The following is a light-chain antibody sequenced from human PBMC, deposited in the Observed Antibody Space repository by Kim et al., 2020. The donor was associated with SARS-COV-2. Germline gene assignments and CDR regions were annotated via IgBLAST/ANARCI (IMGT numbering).Light chain of an antibody. V-gene: IGKV1-17*01. CDR1: QDIRND. J-gene: IGKJ5*01. CDR2: GAS. CDR3: LQHSTYPIT. Sequence: ASVGDRVTITYRASQDIRNDLGWYQQNPGRAPKRLIYGASSLQSGFPSRFSDSGSGTEFTLTSSSVQPEDFATYFCLQHSTYPITFGQGTRLEIK.